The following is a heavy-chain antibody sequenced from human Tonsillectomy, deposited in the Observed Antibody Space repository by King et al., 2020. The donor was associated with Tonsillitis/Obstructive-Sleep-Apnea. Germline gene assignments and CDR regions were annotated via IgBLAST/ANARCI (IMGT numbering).Heavy chain of an antibody. CDR1: GFTFSSYS. J-gene: IGHJ6*03. Sequence: VQLVESGGGLVKPGGSLRLSCAASGFTFSSYSMNWVRQAPGKGLECVSSISSSSSYIYYADSVKVRFTISRDNAKNSLYLQMNSLRDEDRAVYYCARAEYYDFWSGYYRGGDYYYYMDVWGKGTTVTVSS. D-gene: IGHD3-3*01. V-gene: IGHV3-21*01. CDR3: ARAEYYDFWSGYYRGGDYYYYMDV. CDR2: ISSSSSYI.